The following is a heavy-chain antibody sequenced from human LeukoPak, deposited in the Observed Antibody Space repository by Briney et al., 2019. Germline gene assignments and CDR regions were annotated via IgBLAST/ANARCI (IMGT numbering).Heavy chain of an antibody. CDR3: AKKTGTVDRYFDY. CDR2: ISGSGGST. D-gene: IGHD1-7*01. V-gene: IGHV3-23*01. CDR1: GSTFSSYA. J-gene: IGHJ4*02. Sequence: GGSLRLSYAASGSTFSSYAMSWVRQAPGKGLEWVSVISGSGGSTSYADSVKGRFTISRDNSKNTLYLQMHSLRAEDTAVYYCAKKTGTVDRYFDYWGQGTLVTVSS.